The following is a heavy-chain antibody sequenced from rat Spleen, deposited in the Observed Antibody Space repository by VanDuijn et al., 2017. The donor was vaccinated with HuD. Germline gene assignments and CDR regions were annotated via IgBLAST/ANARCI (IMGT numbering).Heavy chain of an antibody. D-gene: IGHD1-12*02. CDR1: GYSITSDY. CDR2: ISYSGST. J-gene: IGHJ4*01. Sequence: EVQLQESGPGLLKPSQSLSLTCSVTGYSITSDYWAWIRKFPGNRMEWRGYISYSGSTSYNPYLKSRISITRDTSKNQFFLQLKSVNTEDTATYYCARLRYYDGSYYGNVMDAWGQGASVTVSS. CDR3: ARLRYYDGSYYGNVMDA. V-gene: IGHV3-1*01.